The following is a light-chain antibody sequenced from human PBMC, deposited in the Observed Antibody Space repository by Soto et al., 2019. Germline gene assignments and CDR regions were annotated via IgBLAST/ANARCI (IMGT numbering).Light chain of an antibody. J-gene: IGLJ1*01. CDR3: YSYTRSNTYV. CDR2: DVS. CDR1: SSDVGGYNY. Sequence: QSVLTQPASVSGSPGQSITISCTGTSSDVGGYNYVSWYQHHPGKVPQLMIYDVSNRPSGVSNRFSGSKSGNTASLTISGLQAEDEADYYCYSYTRSNTYVCGTGTKVTVL. V-gene: IGLV2-14*03.